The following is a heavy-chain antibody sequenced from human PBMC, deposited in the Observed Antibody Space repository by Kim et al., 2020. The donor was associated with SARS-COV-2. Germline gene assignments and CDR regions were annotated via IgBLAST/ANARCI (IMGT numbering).Heavy chain of an antibody. CDR1: GGYIGTYY. D-gene: IGHD3-22*01. V-gene: IGHV4-59*01. CDR2: VHESEPA. J-gene: IGHJ4*01. Sequence: SETLSLTCSVSGGYIGTYYWSWIRQPPGKGLEWIAHVHESEPAAYNPSLKSRVTISVDTSKNQFSLKLTSVSAADTAVFFCVGQGSHYYDCSGYGYFDY. CDR3: VGQGSHYYDCSGYGYFDY.